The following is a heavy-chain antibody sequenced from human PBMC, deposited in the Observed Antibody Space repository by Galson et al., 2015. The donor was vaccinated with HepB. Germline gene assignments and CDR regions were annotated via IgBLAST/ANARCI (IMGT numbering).Heavy chain of an antibody. CDR1: GFTFRSYW. J-gene: IGHJ5*02. Sequence: LRLSCAASGFTFRSYWMSWVRQAPGKGLEWVANIKQDGSEKYYVDSVKGRFTISRDNAKNSLYLQMNSLRAEDTAVYYCARRAVVVPAARDWFDPWGQGTLVTVSS. D-gene: IGHD2-2*01. CDR2: IKQDGSEK. CDR3: ARRAVVVPAARDWFDP. V-gene: IGHV3-7*03.